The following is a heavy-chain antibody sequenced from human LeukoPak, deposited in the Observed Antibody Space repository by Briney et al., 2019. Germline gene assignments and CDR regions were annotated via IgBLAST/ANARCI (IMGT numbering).Heavy chain of an antibody. D-gene: IGHD1-26*01. J-gene: IGHJ6*02. V-gene: IGHV1-18*01. Sequence: ASVKVSCKASGYTFTSFGISWVRQAPGQGLEWMGWISAYNGNTNYALKLQGRVTMTTDSSTSTAYMELRSLRSDDTAVYYCARGEERANYYYYYGMDVWGQGTTVTVSS. CDR2: ISAYNGNT. CDR3: ARGEERANYYYYYGMDV. CDR1: GYTFTSFG.